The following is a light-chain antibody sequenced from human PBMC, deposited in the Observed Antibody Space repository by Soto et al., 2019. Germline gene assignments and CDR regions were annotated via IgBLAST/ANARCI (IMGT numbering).Light chain of an antibody. CDR2: GAS. V-gene: IGKV3-20*01. CDR3: QQYGSSPGFT. J-gene: IGKJ3*01. Sequence: EIVLTQSPGTLSLSPGERATLSCRASQSVSSSYLAWYQQKPGQAPRLLIYGASSRATGIPDRFSGSGSGTHFTLNISRLEPEDFAVYYCQQYGSSPGFTYGPGTKVDIK. CDR1: QSVSSSY.